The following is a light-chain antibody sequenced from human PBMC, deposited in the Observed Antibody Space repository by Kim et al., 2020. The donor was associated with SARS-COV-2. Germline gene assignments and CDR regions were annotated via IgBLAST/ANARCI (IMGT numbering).Light chain of an antibody. CDR2: GKN. V-gene: IGLV3-19*01. CDR1: SLRSYY. J-gene: IGLJ2*01. CDR3: NSRDSSGNHHVV. Sequence: WGQTVRITCQGDSLRSYYASWYQQKPGQAPVLVIYGKNNRPSGIPDRFSGSSSGNTASLTITGAQAEDEADYYCNSRDSSGNHHVVFGGGTQLT.